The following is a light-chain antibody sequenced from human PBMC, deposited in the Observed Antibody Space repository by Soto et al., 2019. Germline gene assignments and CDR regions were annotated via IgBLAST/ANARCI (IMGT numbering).Light chain of an antibody. Sequence: DIQMTQSPSSLSAFVGDRVSITCRASQNIGTYLNWFQQRPGEAPNLLIYTASTLQSGVPSRFSGSGSVTDFTLTISSLQPEDFDTYYCQHSFGHPVPVGQGTRLDIK. CDR3: QHSFGHPVP. CDR1: QNIGTY. CDR2: TAS. V-gene: IGKV1-39*01. J-gene: IGKJ5*01.